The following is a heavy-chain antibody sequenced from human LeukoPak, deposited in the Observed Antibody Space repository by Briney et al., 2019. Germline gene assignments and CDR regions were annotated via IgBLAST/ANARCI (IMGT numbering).Heavy chain of an antibody. CDR3: ARDRHYFGSGSYFSGDY. Sequence: ASVKVSCKASGYSFTGYYMHWVRQAPGQGLEWMGWINPNSGGTNYAQKFQGRVTMTRDTSTRTAYMELSRLRSDDTAVYYCARDRHYFGSGSYFSGDYWGQGTLVTVSS. J-gene: IGHJ4*02. CDR1: GYSFTGYY. D-gene: IGHD3-10*01. CDR2: INPNSGGT. V-gene: IGHV1-2*02.